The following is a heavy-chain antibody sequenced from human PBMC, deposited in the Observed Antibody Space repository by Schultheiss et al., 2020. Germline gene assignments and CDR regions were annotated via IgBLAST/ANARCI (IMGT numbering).Heavy chain of an antibody. CDR1: GFTFSSYA. J-gene: IGHJ6*02. CDR2: ISSSGSTI. Sequence: GGSLRLSCAASGFTFSSYAMSWVRQAPGKGLEWVSYISSSGSTIYYADSVKGRFTISRDNAKNSLYLQMNSLRAEDTAVYYCALYSYGYGSLDVWGQGTTVTVSS. CDR3: ALYSYGYGSLDV. D-gene: IGHD5-18*01. V-gene: IGHV3-48*04.